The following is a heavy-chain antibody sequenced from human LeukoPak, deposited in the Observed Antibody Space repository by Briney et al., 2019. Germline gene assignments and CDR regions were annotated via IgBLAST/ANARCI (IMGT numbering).Heavy chain of an antibody. CDR3: ANAIAAAGIGWYYFDY. Sequence: PGGSLRLSCAASGFTFNSYAMSWVRQAPGKGLEWVSGISGSGGDTYYTGSVKGRFTISRDNSKNTLYLQMNSLRAEDTAVYYCANAIAAAGIGWYYFDYWGQGTLVTVSS. V-gene: IGHV3-23*01. CDR1: GFTFNSYA. CDR2: ISGSGGDT. D-gene: IGHD6-13*01. J-gene: IGHJ4*02.